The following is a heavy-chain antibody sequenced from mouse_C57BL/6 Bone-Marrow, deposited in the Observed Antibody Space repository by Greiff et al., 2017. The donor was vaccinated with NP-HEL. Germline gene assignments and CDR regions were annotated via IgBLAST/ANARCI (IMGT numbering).Heavy chain of an antibody. CDR3: AKLGLYYAMDY. V-gene: IGHV5-2*01. Sequence: EVKLVESGGGLVQPGESLKLSCESNEYEFPSHDMSWVRKTPEKRLELVAAINSDGGSTYYPDTMARRFIISRDNTKKTLDLQMSSLRSEDTALYYCAKLGLYYAMDYWGQGTSVTVSS. CDR2: INSDGGST. CDR1: EYEFPSHD. J-gene: IGHJ4*01.